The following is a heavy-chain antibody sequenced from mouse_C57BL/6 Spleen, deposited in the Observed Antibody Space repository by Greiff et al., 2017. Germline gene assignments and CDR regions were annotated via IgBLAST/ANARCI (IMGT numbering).Heavy chain of an antibody. J-gene: IGHJ4*01. CDR1: GYTFTSYW. Sequence: QVQLQQPGAELVKPGASVKLSCKASGYTFTSYWMQWVKQRPGQGLEWIGEIDPSDSYTNYTQKFKGKATLTVDTSSSTAYMQLSSLTSEDSAVYYCARRITTVVRGTDYAMDYWGQGTSVTVAS. D-gene: IGHD1-1*01. V-gene: IGHV1-50*01. CDR3: ARRITTVVRGTDYAMDY. CDR2: IDPSDSYT.